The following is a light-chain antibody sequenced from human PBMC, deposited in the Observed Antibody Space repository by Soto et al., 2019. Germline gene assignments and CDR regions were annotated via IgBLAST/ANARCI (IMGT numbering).Light chain of an antibody. CDR2: NNS. J-gene: IGLJ2*01. CDR3: AAWDDRLNAVV. CDR1: SSNIGSNT. V-gene: IGLV1-44*01. Sequence: QLVLTQPPSASGTPGQRITISCSGSSSNIGSNTVNWYQHLPGTAPKLLIYNNSQRPSGVPDRFSGSKSGTSASLAISGLQSEDEADYYCAAWDDRLNAVVFGGGTKLTVL.